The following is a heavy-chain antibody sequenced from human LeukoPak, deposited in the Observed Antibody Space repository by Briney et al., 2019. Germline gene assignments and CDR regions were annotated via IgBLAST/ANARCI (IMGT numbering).Heavy chain of an antibody. D-gene: IGHD3-10*01. J-gene: IGHJ5*02. V-gene: IGHV4-38-2*02. CDR1: GYSISSGYY. Sequence: SETLSLTCTVSGYSISSGYYWGWIRQPPGKGLEWIGSIYHSGSTYYNPSLKSRVTISVDTSKNQFSLQLDSVTPEDTAVYYCTGGGLVRGVTHWFDPWSQGTLVTVSS. CDR3: TGGGLVRGVTHWFDP. CDR2: IYHSGST.